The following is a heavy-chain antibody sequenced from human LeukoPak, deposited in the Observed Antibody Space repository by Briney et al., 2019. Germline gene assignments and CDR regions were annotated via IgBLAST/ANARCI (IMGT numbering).Heavy chain of an antibody. CDR1: GFTCRSYE. CDR2: IFSDGRT. D-gene: IGHD1-14*01. V-gene: IGHV3-66*01. Sequence: GGSLRLSCAASGFTCRSYEMNWVRQAPGKGLEWVSVIFSDGRTYYADSVKGRFTISRDYSKNTLYLQMNSLRAEDTAVYYCARDDTTWYYFDYWGQGTLVTVSS. J-gene: IGHJ4*02. CDR3: ARDDTTWYYFDY.